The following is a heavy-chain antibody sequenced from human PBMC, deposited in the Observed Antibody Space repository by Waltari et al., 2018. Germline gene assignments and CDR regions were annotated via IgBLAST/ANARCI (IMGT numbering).Heavy chain of an antibody. CDR2: INHSGST. D-gene: IGHD3-3*01. Sequence: QVQLQQWGAGLLKPSETLSLTCAVYGGSFSGYYWSWIRQPPGKGLEWIGEINHSGSTNYNPSLKSRVTISVDTSKNQFSLKLSSVTAADTAVYYCARVDRYDFWSGYYFDYWGQGTLVTVSS. CDR1: GGSFSGYY. V-gene: IGHV4-34*01. CDR3: ARVDRYDFWSGYYFDY. J-gene: IGHJ4*02.